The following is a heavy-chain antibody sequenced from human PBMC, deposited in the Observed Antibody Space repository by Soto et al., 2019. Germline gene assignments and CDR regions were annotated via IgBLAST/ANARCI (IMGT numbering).Heavy chain of an antibody. CDR1: GFTVSSNY. D-gene: IGHD6-13*01. Sequence: GGSLRLSCAASGFTVSSNYMSWVRQAPGKGLEWVSVIYSGGSTYYADSVKGRFTISRHNSKNTLYLQMNSLRAEDTAVYYFARSIAAAGTFCAFDIWGQGTMVTVSS. J-gene: IGHJ3*02. CDR3: ARSIAAAGTFCAFDI. V-gene: IGHV3-53*04. CDR2: IYSGGST.